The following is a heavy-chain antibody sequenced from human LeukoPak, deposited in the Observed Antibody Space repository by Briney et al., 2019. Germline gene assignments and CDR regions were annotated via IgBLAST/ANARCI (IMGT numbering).Heavy chain of an antibody. D-gene: IGHD3-22*01. Sequence: GGSLRLSCAASGFTFSSYGMHWVRQAPGKGLEWVAVIWYDGSDKYYADSVKGRFTISRDNSKNTLYLQMNSLRAEDTAVYYCAREPYYYDSSGYFYYFDYWGQGTLVTVSS. CDR3: AREPYYYDSSGYFYYFDY. CDR2: IWYDGSDK. J-gene: IGHJ4*02. V-gene: IGHV3-33*01. CDR1: GFTFSSYG.